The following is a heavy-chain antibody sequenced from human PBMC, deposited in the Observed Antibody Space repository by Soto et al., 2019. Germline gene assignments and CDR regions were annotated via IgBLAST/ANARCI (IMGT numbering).Heavy chain of an antibody. J-gene: IGHJ4*02. D-gene: IGHD6-13*01. CDR1: GFTFSSYS. Sequence: PGGSLRLSCAASGFTFSSYSMNWVRQAPGKGLEWVSSISSSSSYIYYADSVKGRFTISRDNAKNSLYLQMNSLRAEDTAVYYCAREGGPDYSNYVGSSWYSYWGQGTLVTVSS. V-gene: IGHV3-21*01. CDR3: AREGGPDYSNYVGSSWYSY. CDR2: ISSSSSYI.